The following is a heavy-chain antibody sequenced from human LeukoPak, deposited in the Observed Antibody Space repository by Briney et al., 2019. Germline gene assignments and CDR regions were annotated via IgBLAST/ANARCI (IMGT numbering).Heavy chain of an antibody. J-gene: IGHJ4*02. CDR3: ARESPDIVLMVYALYYFDY. D-gene: IGHD2-8*01. Sequence: QAGGCLRLSCAASGFTFSGYWMSWVRQAPGKGLEWVANIKQDGSEKYYVDSVKGRFTISRDNAKNSLYLQMNSLRAEDTAVYYCARESPDIVLMVYALYYFDYWGQGTLVTVSS. CDR1: GFTFSGYW. V-gene: IGHV3-7*01. CDR2: IKQDGSEK.